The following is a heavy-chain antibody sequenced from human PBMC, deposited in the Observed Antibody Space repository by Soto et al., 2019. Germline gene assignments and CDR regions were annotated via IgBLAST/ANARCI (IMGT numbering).Heavy chain of an antibody. J-gene: IGHJ6*02. CDR3: ARIASAGRGWDV. CDR1: GFTFSNYW. V-gene: IGHV3-7*01. Sequence: EVQLVESGGGLVQPGGSLRLSCAASGFTFSNYWMSWVRQAPGKGLEWVGNIKQDGSEKNYVDSVKGRFTISRDNAKNSRFRQMNSLRAEDTAVYYCARIASAGRGWDVWGQGSTVIVSS. D-gene: IGHD6-13*01. CDR2: IKQDGSEK.